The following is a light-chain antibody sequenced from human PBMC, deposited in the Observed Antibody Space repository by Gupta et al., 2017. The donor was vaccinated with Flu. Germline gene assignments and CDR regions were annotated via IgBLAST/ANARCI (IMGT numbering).Light chain of an antibody. CDR2: VDS. V-gene: IGLV3-21*03. CDR3: YLWDGNGDQRVWV. J-gene: IGLJ3*02. CDR1: NIGSKT. Sequence: SYVLTQPPTASVAPGKTARITCGGNNIGSKTVHWYQQKPGQAPVLVVFVDSLRPSGIPGLFSGSNSGNTATLTISRVEAGDEADDYCYLWDGNGDQRVWVFGGGTKLTVL.